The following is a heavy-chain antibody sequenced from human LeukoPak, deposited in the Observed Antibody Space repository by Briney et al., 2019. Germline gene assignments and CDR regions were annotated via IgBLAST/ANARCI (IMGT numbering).Heavy chain of an antibody. D-gene: IGHD4-17*01. V-gene: IGHV3-20*04. J-gene: IGHJ4*02. CDR3: ARDDYGDYVLHY. CDR1: GFTFDDYG. Sequence: GGSLRLSCAASGFTFDDYGMSWVRQAPGKGLEWVSGINWNGGSTGYADSVKGRFTISRDNAKNSLYLQMNSLRVEDTASYYCARDDYGDYVLHYWGQGTLVTVSS. CDR2: INWNGGST.